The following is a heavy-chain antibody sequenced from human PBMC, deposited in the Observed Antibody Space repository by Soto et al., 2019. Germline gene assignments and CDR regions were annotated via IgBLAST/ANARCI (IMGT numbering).Heavy chain of an antibody. CDR1: GGSISSGSYY. V-gene: IGHV4-31*03. D-gene: IGHD1-26*01. CDR2: ISYSENT. J-gene: IGHJ5*02. Sequence: PSETLSLTCSVSGGSISSGSYYWDWIRQHPGKGLEWIGYISYSENTYYNPSLKSRVTISVDTSKNQFSLNLRSVTPADTAGYFCERDTWDRFDPWGQGTLVTVSS. CDR3: ERDTWDRFDP.